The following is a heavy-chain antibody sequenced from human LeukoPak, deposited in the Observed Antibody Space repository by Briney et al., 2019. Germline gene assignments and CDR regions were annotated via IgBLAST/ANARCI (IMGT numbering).Heavy chain of an antibody. V-gene: IGHV3-30-3*01. D-gene: IGHD2-15*01. CDR2: ISYDGSNK. CDR3: ARGASGAYYYYGMDV. J-gene: IGHJ6*02. CDR1: GFTFSSYW. Sequence: TGGPLRLSCAASGFTFSSYWMHWVRQAPGKGLEWVAVISYDGSNKYYADSVKGRFTISRDNSKNTLYLQMNSLRAEDTAVYYCARGASGAYYYYGMDVWGQGTTVTVSS.